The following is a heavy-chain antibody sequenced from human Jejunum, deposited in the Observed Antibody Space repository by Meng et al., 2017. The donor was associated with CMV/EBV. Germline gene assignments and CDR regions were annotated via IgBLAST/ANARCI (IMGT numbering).Heavy chain of an antibody. J-gene: IGHJ6*02. CDR1: GFTFHDNA. CDR3: VKDRRGGFFDGMDV. V-gene: IGHV3-9*01. Sequence: GFTFHDNAMHWVRQVSGRGLEWVASITFNSGRIGYADSVKGRFAISRDNANNFLYLQMNSLRTEDTALYYCVKDRRGGFFDGMDVWGQGITVTVSS. D-gene: IGHD6-25*01. CDR2: ITFNSGRI.